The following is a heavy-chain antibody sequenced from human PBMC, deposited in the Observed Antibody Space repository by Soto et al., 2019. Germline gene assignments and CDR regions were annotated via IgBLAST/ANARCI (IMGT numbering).Heavy chain of an antibody. Sequence: QVQLVESGGGVVQPGRSLRLSCAASGFTFSSYGMHWVRQAPGKGLEWVAVISYDGSNKYYADSVKGRFTISRDNSKNTLYLQMNSLRAEDTAVYYCAKDGLRLGELSSPWVDHWGQGTLVTVSS. CDR1: GFTFSSYG. D-gene: IGHD3-16*02. CDR3: AKDGLRLGELSSPWVDH. CDR2: ISYDGSNK. V-gene: IGHV3-30*18. J-gene: IGHJ5*02.